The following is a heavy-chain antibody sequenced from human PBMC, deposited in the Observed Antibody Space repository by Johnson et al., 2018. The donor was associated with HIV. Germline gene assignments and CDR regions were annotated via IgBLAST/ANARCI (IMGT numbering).Heavy chain of an antibody. CDR1: GFTFSSYA. J-gene: IGHJ3*02. V-gene: IGHV3-NL1*01. Sequence: QVQLVESGGGVVQPGRSLRLSCAASGFTFSSYAMHWVRQAPGKGLEWVSGINWNGGSTGYADSVKGRFTISRDNAKNTLYLQMNSLRAEDTAVYYCARGRGGRELAGGAFDIWGQGTMVTVSS. CDR3: ARGRGGRELAGGAFDI. CDR2: INWNGGST. D-gene: IGHD7-27*01.